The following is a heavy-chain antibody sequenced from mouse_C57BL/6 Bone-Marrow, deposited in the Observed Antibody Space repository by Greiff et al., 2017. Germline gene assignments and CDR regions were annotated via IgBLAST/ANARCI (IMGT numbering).Heavy chain of an antibody. CDR1: GFTFSSYT. CDR3: ARHTTPGSRRGYYAMDY. J-gene: IGHJ4*01. V-gene: IGHV5-9*01. Sequence: EVQRVESGGGLVKPGGSLKLSCAASGFTFSSYTMSWVRQTPEKRLEWVATISGGGGNTYYPDSVKGRFTISRDNAKNTLYLQMSSLRSEDTALYYCARHTTPGSRRGYYAMDYWGQGTSVTVSS. D-gene: IGHD1-1*01. CDR2: ISGGGGNT.